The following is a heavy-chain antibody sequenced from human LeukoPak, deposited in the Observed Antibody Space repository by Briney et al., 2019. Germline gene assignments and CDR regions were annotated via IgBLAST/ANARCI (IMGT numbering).Heavy chain of an antibody. D-gene: IGHD4-17*01. J-gene: IGHJ4*02. V-gene: IGHV3-33*01. CDR3: ARPHRPTTVTTFNY. CDR1: GFTFSSYG. Sequence: GGSLRLSCAASGFTFSSYGMHWVRQAPGKGLEWVAVIWYDGSNKYYADSVKGRFTISRDNSKNTLYLQMNSLRAEDTAVYYCARPHRPTTVTTFNYWGQGTLVTVSS. CDR2: IWYDGSNK.